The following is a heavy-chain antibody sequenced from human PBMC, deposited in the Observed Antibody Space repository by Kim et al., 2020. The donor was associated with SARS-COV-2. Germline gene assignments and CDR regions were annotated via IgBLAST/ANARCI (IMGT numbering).Heavy chain of an antibody. CDR3: ARDSEPYCSSTSCYYYYYMDV. V-gene: IGHV3-66*01. Sequence: GGSLRLSCAASGFTVSSNYMSWVRQAPGKGLEWVSVIYSGGSTYYADSVKGRFTISRDNSKNTLYLQMNSLRAEDTAVYYYARDSEPYCSSTSCYYYYYMDVWGKGTTVTVSS. CDR2: IYSGGST. D-gene: IGHD2-2*01. CDR1: GFTVSSNY. J-gene: IGHJ6*03.